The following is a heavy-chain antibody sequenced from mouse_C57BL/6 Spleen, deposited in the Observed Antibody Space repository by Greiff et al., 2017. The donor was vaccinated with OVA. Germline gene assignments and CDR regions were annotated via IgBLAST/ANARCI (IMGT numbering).Heavy chain of an antibody. J-gene: IGHJ4*01. V-gene: IGHV6-3*01. CDR3: TGDGLTTVVATDYAMDY. CDR2: IRLKSDNYAT. D-gene: IGHD1-1*01. CDR1: GFTFSNYW. Sequence: EVKVEESGGGLVQPGGSMKLSCVASGFTFSNYWMNWVRQSPEKGLEWVAQIRLKSDNYATHYAESVKGRFTISRDDSKSSVYLQMNNLRAEDTGIYYCTGDGLTTVVATDYAMDYWGQGTSVTVSS.